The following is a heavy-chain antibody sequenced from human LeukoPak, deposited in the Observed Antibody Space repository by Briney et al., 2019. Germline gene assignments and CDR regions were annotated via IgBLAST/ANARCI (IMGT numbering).Heavy chain of an antibody. Sequence: PGGSLRLSCAASGFTFSSYSMNWVRQAPGKGLEWVSSISSSSSYIYYADSVKGRFTISRDNSKNTVYLQMNSLRAADTAIYFCAKTDGNFYFDYWGQGTLVTVSS. J-gene: IGHJ4*02. CDR3: AKTDGNFYFDY. V-gene: IGHV3-21*04. CDR1: GFTFSSYS. D-gene: IGHD5-24*01. CDR2: ISSSSSYI.